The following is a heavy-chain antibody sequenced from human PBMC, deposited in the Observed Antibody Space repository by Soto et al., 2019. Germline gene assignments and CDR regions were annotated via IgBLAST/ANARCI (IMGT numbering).Heavy chain of an antibody. J-gene: IGHJ2*01. V-gene: IGHV3-30-3*01. Sequence: QVQLVESGGGVVQPGRSLRLSCAASGFTFSSYAMHWVRQAPGKGLEWVAGISYDGSNKYYADSVKGRFTISRDNSKNTLYLQMNSLRAEETAVYYCARPLWRDDYNWGYFDLWGRGTLVTVSS. D-gene: IGHD4-4*01. CDR1: GFTFSSYA. CDR2: ISYDGSNK. CDR3: ARPLWRDDYNWGYFDL.